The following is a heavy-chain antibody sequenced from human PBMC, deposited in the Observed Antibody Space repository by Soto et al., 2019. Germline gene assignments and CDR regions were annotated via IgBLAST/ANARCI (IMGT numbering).Heavy chain of an antibody. CDR3: ARRKQTGTYYYYYYYMDV. V-gene: IGHV1-8*01. Sequence: ASVKVSCKASGYTFTSYDINWVRQATGQGLEWMGWMNPNSGNTGYAQKFQGRVTMTRNTSISTAYMGLSSLRSEDTAVYYCARRKQTGTYYYYYYYMDVWGKGTTVTVSS. CDR1: GYTFTSYD. J-gene: IGHJ6*03. D-gene: IGHD1-1*01. CDR2: MNPNSGNT.